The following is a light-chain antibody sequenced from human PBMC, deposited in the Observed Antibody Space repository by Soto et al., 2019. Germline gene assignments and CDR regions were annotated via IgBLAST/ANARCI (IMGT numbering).Light chain of an antibody. Sequence: QSVLTQPASLSASPGASASLTCTLRSSINVGTYRIYWYQQKPGSPPQYLLRYKSDSDKQQGSGVPSRFSGSKDASANAGILLISGLQSDDEADYYCMIWHSSAWVFGGGTKVTVL. J-gene: IGLJ3*02. CDR2: YKSDSDK. CDR1: SSINVGTYR. CDR3: MIWHSSAWV. V-gene: IGLV5-45*01.